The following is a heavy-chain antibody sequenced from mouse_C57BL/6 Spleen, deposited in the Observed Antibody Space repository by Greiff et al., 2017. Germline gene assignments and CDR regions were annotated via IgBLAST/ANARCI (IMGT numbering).Heavy chain of an antibody. V-gene: IGHV1-78*01. CDR2: IYPRDGST. J-gene: IGHJ4*01. Sequence: QVQLQQSDAELVKPGASVKISCKVSGYTFTDHTIHWMKQRPEQGLEWIGYIYPRDGSTKYNEKFKGKATLTADKSSSTAYMQLNSLTSEDSAVYFCSKRGPYYDYEDYAMDYWGQGTSVTVSS. D-gene: IGHD2-4*01. CDR1: GYTFTDHT. CDR3: SKRGPYYDYEDYAMDY.